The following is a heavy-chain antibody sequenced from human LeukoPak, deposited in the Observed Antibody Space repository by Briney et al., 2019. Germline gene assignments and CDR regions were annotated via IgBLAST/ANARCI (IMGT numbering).Heavy chain of an antibody. CDR1: GYTFTSYY. J-gene: IGHJ6*03. D-gene: IGHD3-10*01. Sequence: GASVKLSCKASGYTFTSYYMHWVRQAPGQGLEWMGIINPSGGSTSYAQKFQGRVTMTRDMSTSTVYLELSSLRSEDTAVYYCARDLSQQWTGELLPYYYYYMDVWGKGTTVTVSS. CDR3: ARDLSQQWTGELLPYYYYYMDV. CDR2: INPSGGST. V-gene: IGHV1-46*01.